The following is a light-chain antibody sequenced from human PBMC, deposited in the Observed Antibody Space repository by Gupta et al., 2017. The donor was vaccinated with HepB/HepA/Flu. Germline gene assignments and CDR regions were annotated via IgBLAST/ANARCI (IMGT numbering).Light chain of an antibody. CDR2: NNN. CDR1: SSNIGAGYD. CDR3: QSYDSSLSGYV. V-gene: IGLV1-40*01. J-gene: IGLJ1*01. Sequence: QSVLTQPPSVSGAPGQGVTISCTESSSNIGAGYDVHWYQHLPGTAPKLLIYNNNIRPSGVPDRFSGSKSGTSASLAVTGLQAEDEADYYCQSYDSSLSGYVFGSGTKVTVL.